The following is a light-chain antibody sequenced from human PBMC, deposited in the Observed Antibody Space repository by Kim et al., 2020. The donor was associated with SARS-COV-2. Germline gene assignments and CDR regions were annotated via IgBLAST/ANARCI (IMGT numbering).Light chain of an antibody. CDR3: QQRSNWLYS. Sequence: YVFQGERDILSGRASQSVRRYLAAYQQKPGQAPRPLIYDASNRDTGIPARFRGSGSGTDFTLNISRLEREDCAVYYCQQRSNWLYSFGQGTKLEI. J-gene: IGKJ2*03. CDR2: DAS. V-gene: IGKV3-11*01. CDR1: QSVRRY.